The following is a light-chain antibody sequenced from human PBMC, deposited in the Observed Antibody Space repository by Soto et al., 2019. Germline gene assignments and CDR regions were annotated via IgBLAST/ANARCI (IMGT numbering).Light chain of an antibody. CDR2: KAS. CDR1: QSITSW. Sequence: DIQMAQSPSTLSLSVGDRVTITCRASQSITSWLAWYQQKPGKAPKLLIYKASNLESGVPSRFSGSGSGTESTLTISSLQPDDFATYYCQQYNSYPLTFGGGTKVEIK. CDR3: QQYNSYPLT. J-gene: IGKJ4*01. V-gene: IGKV1-5*03.